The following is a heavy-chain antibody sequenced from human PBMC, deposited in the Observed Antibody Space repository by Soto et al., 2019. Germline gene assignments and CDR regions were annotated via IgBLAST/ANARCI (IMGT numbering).Heavy chain of an antibody. V-gene: IGHV1-69*13. CDR2: IIPIFGTA. Sequence: GASVKVSCKASGGTFSSYAISWVRQAPGQGLEWMGGIIPIFGTANYAQKFQGRVTITADESTSTAYMEPSSLRSEDTAVYYCARGRASGSYYLLDYWGQGTLVTVSS. CDR1: GGTFSSYA. J-gene: IGHJ4*02. D-gene: IGHD3-10*01. CDR3: ARGRASGSYYLLDY.